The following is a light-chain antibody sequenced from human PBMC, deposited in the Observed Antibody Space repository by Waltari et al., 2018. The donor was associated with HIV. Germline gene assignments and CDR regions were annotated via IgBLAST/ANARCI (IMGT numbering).Light chain of an antibody. Sequence: EVVLTQSPSTLSLSQGERATLSCRASQNIGNYLAWYQQKPGQAPRLLIYDASTRASGIPARFSGSGSGTDFTLTISSLEPEDVAVYYCQQRSNWPPVTFGQRTRLEI. CDR1: QNIGNY. J-gene: IGKJ5*01. V-gene: IGKV3-11*01. CDR2: DAS. CDR3: QQRSNWPPVT.